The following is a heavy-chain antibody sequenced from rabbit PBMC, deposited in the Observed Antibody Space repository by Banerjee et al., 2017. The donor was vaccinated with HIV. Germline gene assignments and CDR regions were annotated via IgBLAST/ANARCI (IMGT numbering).Heavy chain of an antibody. J-gene: IGHJ6*01. D-gene: IGHD6-1*01. V-gene: IGHV1S43*01. Sequence: QQQLEESGGGLVKPGGTLTLTCKASGIDFSSYYYMCWVRQAPGKGLELIACIYIDSESTWYASWAKGRFTISKTSSTTVTLQMTSLTAADTATYFCVRRGHNYVSDLWGPGTLVTVS. CDR3: VRRGHNYVSDL. CDR1: GIDFSSYYY. CDR2: IYIDSEST.